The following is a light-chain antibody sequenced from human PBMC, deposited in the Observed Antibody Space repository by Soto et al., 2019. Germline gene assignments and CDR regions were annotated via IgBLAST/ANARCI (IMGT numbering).Light chain of an antibody. CDR3: QQYYSYPRT. CDR1: QGISSY. CDR2: AAS. J-gene: IGKJ1*01. V-gene: IGKV1-8*01. Sequence: AIRMTQSPSSFSASTGDRVTITCRASQGISSYLAWYQQKPGKAPKLLIYAASTLQSGVPSRFSGSGSGTDFTLTISCLQSEDFATYYCQQYYSYPRTFGQGTKFQIK.